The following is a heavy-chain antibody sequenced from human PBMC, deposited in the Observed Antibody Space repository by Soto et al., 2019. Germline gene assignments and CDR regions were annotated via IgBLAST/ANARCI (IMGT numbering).Heavy chain of an antibody. Sequence: SGPTLVNPTQTLTLTCTFSGFSLSTSGMCVSWIRQPPGKALEWLALIDWDDDKYYSTSLKTRLTISKDTSKNQVVLTMTNMDPVDTATYYCARILCNYYDSSGYYDYWGQGTLVTVSS. CDR2: IDWDDDK. V-gene: IGHV2-70*01. D-gene: IGHD3-22*01. J-gene: IGHJ4*02. CDR1: GFSLSTSGMC. CDR3: ARILCNYYDSSGYYDY.